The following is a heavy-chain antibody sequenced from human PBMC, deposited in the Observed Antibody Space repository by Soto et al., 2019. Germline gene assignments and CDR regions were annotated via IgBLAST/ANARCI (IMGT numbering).Heavy chain of an antibody. J-gene: IGHJ5*02. V-gene: IGHV3-73*01. CDR1: GFTFSGSA. CDR3: YCSSTSCQNWFDP. Sequence: GGSLRLSCAASGFTFSGSAMHWVRQASGKGLEWVGRIRSKANSYATAYAASVKGRFTISRDDSKNTAYLQMNSLKTEDTAVYYCYCSSTSCQNWFDPWGQGTLVTVSS. CDR2: IRSKANSYAT. D-gene: IGHD2-2*01.